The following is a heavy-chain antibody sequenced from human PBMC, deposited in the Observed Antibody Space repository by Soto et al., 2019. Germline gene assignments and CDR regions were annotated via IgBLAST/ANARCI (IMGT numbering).Heavy chain of an antibody. J-gene: IGHJ4*02. V-gene: IGHV3-23*01. CDR1: RFTFGGYA. CDR2: ITGNAANT. D-gene: IGHD2-21*02. Sequence: VGSLRLSCSASRFTFGGYAMSWVRQAPGKGLEWVSGITGNAANTVYADSVKGRFTISRDNSKNALYLQLNSLRAEDTAVYFCAKAARDCGGDCYSSYFDSWGQGALVTVSS. CDR3: AKAARDCGGDCYSSYFDS.